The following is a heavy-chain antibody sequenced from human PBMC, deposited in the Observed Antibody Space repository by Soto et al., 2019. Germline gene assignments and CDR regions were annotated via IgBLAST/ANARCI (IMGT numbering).Heavy chain of an antibody. CDR3: AQDLLLGYSYGYPYYYGMDV. CDR2: ISYDAINT. J-gene: IGHJ6*02. D-gene: IGHD5-18*01. V-gene: IGHV3-30*18. Sequence: HPGGFLRLSCAASGFTFSSYGMHWVRQAPGKGLEWVAVISYDAINTYYADSVKGRFTISRDNSKNTLYLQMNSLRAEDTAVYYSAQDLLLGYSYGYPYYYGMDVWGQGTTVTASS. CDR1: GFTFSSYG.